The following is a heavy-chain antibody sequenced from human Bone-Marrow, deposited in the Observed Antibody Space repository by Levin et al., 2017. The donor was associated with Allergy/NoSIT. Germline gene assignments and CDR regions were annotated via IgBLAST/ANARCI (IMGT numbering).Heavy chain of an antibody. Sequence: GESLKISCKASGYTFSDYWIGWVRQMPGKGLEWMGIIYPGDGDTRYSPSFQGQVTISADESIRTAYVQWTRLKASDTGIYYCARANSSGYYPVESWGQGTLVTVSS. J-gene: IGHJ4*02. D-gene: IGHD3-22*01. CDR2: IYPGDGDT. V-gene: IGHV5-51*01. CDR3: ARANSSGYYPVES. CDR1: GYTFSDYW.